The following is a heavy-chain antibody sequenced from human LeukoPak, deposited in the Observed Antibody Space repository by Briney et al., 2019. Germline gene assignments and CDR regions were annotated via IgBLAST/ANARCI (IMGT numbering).Heavy chain of an antibody. Sequence: PSETLSLTCTVSGGSISSYYWSWIRQPPGKGLEWIAYIHYSGSTNYNPSLKSRVTISVDTSKNQFSLKLSSVTAADTAVYYCAKRSRYSSGWYYPFDYWGQGTLVTVSS. CDR1: GGSISSYY. D-gene: IGHD6-19*01. V-gene: IGHV4-59*01. CDR3: AKRSRYSSGWYYPFDY. J-gene: IGHJ4*02. CDR2: IHYSGST.